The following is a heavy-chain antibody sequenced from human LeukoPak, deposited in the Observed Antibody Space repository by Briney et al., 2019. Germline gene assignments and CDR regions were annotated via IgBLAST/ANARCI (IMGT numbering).Heavy chain of an antibody. J-gene: IGHJ4*02. Sequence: GGSLRLSCAASGFTFNNYWMSWVRQAPGKGLEWLANIKEDGSRKYHVDSVKGRFTISRDNAKKSLFLQMNSLRAEDTAVYYCARVVTISASDYWGQGTLVTVSS. CDR3: ARVVTISASDY. V-gene: IGHV3-7*01. CDR1: GFTFNNYW. CDR2: IKEDGSRK. D-gene: IGHD4-11*01.